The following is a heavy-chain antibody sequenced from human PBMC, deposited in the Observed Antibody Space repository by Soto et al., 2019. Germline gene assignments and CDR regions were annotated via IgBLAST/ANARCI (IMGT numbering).Heavy chain of an antibody. CDR3: AKEQLDCSGGSCYGAIDY. D-gene: IGHD2-15*01. J-gene: IGHJ4*02. V-gene: IGHV3-23*01. Sequence: EVQLLESGGGLVQPGGSLRLSCAASGFTFSSYAMSWVRQAPGKGLEWVSAISGSGGSTYYADSVKGRFTISRDNSKNTLYRQMNSLRAEDTAVYYCAKEQLDCSGGSCYGAIDYWGQGTLVTVSS. CDR1: GFTFSSYA. CDR2: ISGSGGST.